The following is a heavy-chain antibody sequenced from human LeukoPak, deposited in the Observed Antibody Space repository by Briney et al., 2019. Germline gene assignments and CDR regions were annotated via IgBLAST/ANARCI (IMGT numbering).Heavy chain of an antibody. CDR3: AIGGYCSSTSCYNLSYYYYMDV. D-gene: IGHD2-2*02. J-gene: IGHJ6*03. CDR2: ISGSGGTA. Sequence: GGSLRLSCAASGFTFSIYAMSWVRQAPGKGLEWVSAISGSGGTAYYADSVKGRFTISRDNSKNTLYLQMNSLRAEDTAVYYCAIGGYCSSTSCYNLSYYYYMDVWGKGTTVTVSS. CDR1: GFTFSIYA. V-gene: IGHV3-23*01.